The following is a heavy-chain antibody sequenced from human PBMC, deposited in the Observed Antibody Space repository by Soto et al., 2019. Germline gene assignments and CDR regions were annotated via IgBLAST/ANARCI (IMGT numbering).Heavy chain of an antibody. CDR1: GGSISSGGYY. CDR2: IYYSGST. D-gene: IGHD5-12*01. V-gene: IGHV4-31*03. J-gene: IGHJ4*02. Sequence: QVQLQESGPGLVKPSQTLSLTCTVSGGSISSGGYYWSWIRQHPGKGLEWIGYIYYSGSTYYNPSLKSRVTISVDTSKNQFSLKLSSVTAADTAVYYCARAPRAIVATIREYFDYWGQGPLVTVSS. CDR3: ARAPRAIVATIREYFDY.